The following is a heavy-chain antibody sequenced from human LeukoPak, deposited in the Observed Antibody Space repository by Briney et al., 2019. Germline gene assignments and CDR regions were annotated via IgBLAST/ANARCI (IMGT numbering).Heavy chain of an antibody. CDR3: ARVVGRYCSSTSCYIDY. J-gene: IGHJ4*02. CDR1: GGSISTYY. D-gene: IGHD2-2*01. V-gene: IGHV4-59*01. Sequence: KASETLSLTCTVSGGSISTYYWSWLRQPPGKGLEWIGYIYDSGSTNYNPSLKSRVTISEDTYKRQLSLNLRSVTAADTAVYYCARVVGRYCSSTSCYIDYWGQGTLVTVSS. CDR2: IYDSGST.